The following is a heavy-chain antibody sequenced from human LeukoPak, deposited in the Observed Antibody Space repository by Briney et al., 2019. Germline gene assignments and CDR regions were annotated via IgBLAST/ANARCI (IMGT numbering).Heavy chain of an antibody. D-gene: IGHD3-22*01. CDR1: GYTFTGYY. Sequence: GASVKVSCKASGYTFTGYYMHWVRQAPGKGLEGMGWINPNSGGTNYAQKFQARVTMTRDTSISTAYMELSRLRSDDTAVYYCATAPDYDSSGYYYAYFDYWGQGTLVTVSS. V-gene: IGHV1-2*02. CDR3: ATAPDYDSSGYYYAYFDY. CDR2: INPNSGGT. J-gene: IGHJ4*02.